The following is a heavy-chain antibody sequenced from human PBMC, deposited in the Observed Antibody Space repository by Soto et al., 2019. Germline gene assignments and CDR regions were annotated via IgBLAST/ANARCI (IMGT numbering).Heavy chain of an antibody. CDR2: ISGSGGAT. D-gene: IGHD2-21*02. Sequence: GGSLRLSCAASGLTVSSNYMSWVRQAPGKGLEWVSGISGSGGATYYTDSVEGRFTISKDFSKNTVSLQMTGLRVDDTAVYYCARTRTAFYRYYFDSWGQGALVTVSS. V-gene: IGHV3-53*01. CDR3: ARTRTAFYRYYFDS. J-gene: IGHJ4*02. CDR1: GLTVSSNY.